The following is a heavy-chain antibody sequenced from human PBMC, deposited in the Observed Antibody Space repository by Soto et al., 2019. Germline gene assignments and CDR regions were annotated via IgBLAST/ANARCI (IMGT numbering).Heavy chain of an antibody. CDR3: ARDLRLSSGHGSTSKRGYYYYGMDV. CDR1: GYTFTSYA. CDR2: INAGNGNT. Sequence: GASVKVSCKASGYTFTSYAMHWVRQAPGQRLEWMGWINAGNGNTKYSQKFQGRVTITRDTSASTAYMELSSLRSEDTAVYYCARDLRLSSGHGSTSKRGYYYYGMDVWGQGTTVTVSS. V-gene: IGHV1-3*01. D-gene: IGHD2-2*01. J-gene: IGHJ6*02.